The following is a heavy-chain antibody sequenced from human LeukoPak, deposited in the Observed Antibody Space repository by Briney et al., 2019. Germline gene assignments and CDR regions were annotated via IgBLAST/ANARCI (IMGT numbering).Heavy chain of an antibody. J-gene: IGHJ4*02. CDR1: GYTFTGYY. D-gene: IGHD6-13*01. CDR3: ARGRQGIAAAGTDFDY. Sequence: ASVKVSCKASGYTFTGYYMHWVRQAPGQGLEWVGWINPNSGGTNYAQKFQGWVTMTRDTSISTAYMELSRLRSDDTAVYYCARGRQGIAAAGTDFDYWGQGTLVTVSS. V-gene: IGHV1-2*04. CDR2: INPNSGGT.